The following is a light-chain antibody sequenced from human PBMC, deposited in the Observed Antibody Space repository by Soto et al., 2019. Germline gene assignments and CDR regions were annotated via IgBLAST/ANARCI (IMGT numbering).Light chain of an antibody. CDR3: QPYNNWPLT. CDR2: GAS. J-gene: IGKJ4*01. Sequence: EIVMTQSPATLSVSPGERATLSCRASQSVYSNLAWYQQKPGQAPRFLIYGASTRATGFPARFSGSRSGPEFTLTINSLQSEDFAIYYCQPYNNWPLTFGGGTKVDIK. CDR1: QSVYSN. V-gene: IGKV3-15*01.